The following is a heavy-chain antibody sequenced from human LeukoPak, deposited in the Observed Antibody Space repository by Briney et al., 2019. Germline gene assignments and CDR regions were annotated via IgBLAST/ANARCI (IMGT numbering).Heavy chain of an antibody. Sequence: GGSLRLSCAASGFTFDDYAMHWVRQAPGKGLEWVSGISWNSGSIGYADSVKGRFTISRDNAKNSLYLQMNSLRAEDTAIYYCARSSTTYYYDTSSHYWGQGTLVTVSS. CDR2: ISWNSGSI. J-gene: IGHJ4*02. D-gene: IGHD3-22*01. CDR1: GFTFDDYA. CDR3: ARSSTTYYYDTSSHY. V-gene: IGHV3-9*01.